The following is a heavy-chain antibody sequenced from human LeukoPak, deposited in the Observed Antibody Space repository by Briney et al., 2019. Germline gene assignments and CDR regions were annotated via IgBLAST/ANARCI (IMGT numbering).Heavy chain of an antibody. D-gene: IGHD1-26*01. Sequence: PGGSLRLSCAACGFTFSDFYMSWIRQAPGKGLEWVSYISSSGSTIYYADSVKGRFTTSRDNAKNSLNLQMNSLGAEDTAVYYCARGPYTGSYYPLPYWGQGTLVTVSS. J-gene: IGHJ4*02. V-gene: IGHV3-11*01. CDR1: GFTFSDFY. CDR2: ISSSGSTI. CDR3: ARGPYTGSYYPLPY.